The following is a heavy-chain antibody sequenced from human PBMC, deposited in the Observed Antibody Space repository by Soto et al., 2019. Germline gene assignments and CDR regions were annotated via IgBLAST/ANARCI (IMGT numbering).Heavy chain of an antibody. D-gene: IGHD3-10*01. CDR2: IIPIFGTA. V-gene: IGHV1-69*01. Sequence: QVQLVQSGAEVKKPGSSVKVSCKASGGTFSSYAISWVRQAPGQGLEWMGGIIPIFGTANYAQKFQGRVTITADESTSTALTERRSPRSEGRAVYYCAGDQRKVPLVTRARGGGYGMDVWGQGTTVTVSS. J-gene: IGHJ6*02. CDR1: GGTFSSYA. CDR3: AGDQRKVPLVTRARGGGYGMDV.